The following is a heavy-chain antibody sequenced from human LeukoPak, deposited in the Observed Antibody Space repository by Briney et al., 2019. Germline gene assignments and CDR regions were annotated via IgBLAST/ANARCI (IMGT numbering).Heavy chain of an antibody. Sequence: AGSLRLSCAASGFTFSSYSMNWVRQAPGKGLEWVSYISSSSNTIYYADSVKGRFTISRDNAKNSLYLQMNSLRDEDTAVYYCARDLGSGWYGGHGYWGQGTLVTVSS. CDR2: ISSSSNTI. J-gene: IGHJ4*02. CDR1: GFTFSSYS. V-gene: IGHV3-48*02. D-gene: IGHD6-19*01. CDR3: ARDLGSGWYGGHGY.